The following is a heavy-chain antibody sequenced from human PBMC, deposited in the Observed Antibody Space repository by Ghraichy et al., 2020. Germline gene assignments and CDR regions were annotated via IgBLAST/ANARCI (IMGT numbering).Heavy chain of an antibody. J-gene: IGHJ4*02. D-gene: IGHD1-26*01. V-gene: IGHV1-3*01. Sequence: ASVKVSCKASGYTFISYGIHWVRQAPGQSLEWMGRINSVNGNTKYSQKFQGRITITRDTSARTAYMELSSLRSEDTAVYYCARKEYSGSRFDYWGQGTLVTVSS. CDR1: GYTFISYG. CDR3: ARKEYSGSRFDY. CDR2: INSVNGNT.